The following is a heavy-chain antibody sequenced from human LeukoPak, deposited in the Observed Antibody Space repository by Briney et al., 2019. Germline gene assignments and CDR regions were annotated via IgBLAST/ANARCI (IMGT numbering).Heavy chain of an antibody. J-gene: IGHJ3*02. V-gene: IGHV1-2*04. CDR1: GYTFTGYY. Sequence: ASVKVSCKASGYTFTGYYMHWVRQAPGQGFEWMGWINPNSGGTNYAQKFQGWVTMTRDTSISTAYMELSRLRSDDTAVYYCARGSTWAYDFWSGYYGSNDAFDIWGQGTMVTVSS. CDR3: ARGSTWAYDFWSGYYGSNDAFDI. D-gene: IGHD3-3*01. CDR2: INPNSGGT.